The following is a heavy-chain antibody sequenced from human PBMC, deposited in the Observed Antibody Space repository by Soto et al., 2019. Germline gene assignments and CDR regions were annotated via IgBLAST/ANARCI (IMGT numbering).Heavy chain of an antibody. Sequence: QVQLVESGGGLVKPGGSLSLSCEASGFTFSKYYMSWIRQAPGKGLEWVSTITSSSTYTTNADSVKGRFTISRDDAKNSLYLQMNSLRAEDTALYYCVREYYYAMDVWGQGTTVTVSS. CDR3: VREYYYAMDV. CDR1: GFTFSKYY. V-gene: IGHV3-11*05. J-gene: IGHJ6*02. CDR2: ITSSSTYT.